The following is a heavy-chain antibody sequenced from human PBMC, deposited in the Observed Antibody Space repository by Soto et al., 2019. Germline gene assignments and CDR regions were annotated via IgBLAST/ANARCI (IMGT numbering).Heavy chain of an antibody. D-gene: IGHD3-10*01. J-gene: IGHJ6*04. CDR3: ATSTGSNLLWFGELFPLWCGMDD. CDR2: IIPIFGTA. Sequence: SVKVSCKASGGTFSSYAISWVRQAPGQGLEWMGGIIPIFGTANYAQKFQGRVTITADESTSTAYMELSSLRSEDTAVYYCATSTGSNLLWFGELFPLWCGMDDGGEGTPVTISS. V-gene: IGHV1-69*13. CDR1: GGTFSSYA.